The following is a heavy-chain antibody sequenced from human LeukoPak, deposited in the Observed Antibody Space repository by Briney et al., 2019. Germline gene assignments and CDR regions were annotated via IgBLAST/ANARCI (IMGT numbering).Heavy chain of an antibody. CDR3: ARDYGSVY. Sequence: VKVSCKASGYTFISYGISWVRQAPGQGLEWMGWISAFNGNTNYAQKLQGRVTMTTDTSTSTAYMELRSLTSDDTAMYYCARDYGSVYWDQGILVTVSP. D-gene: IGHD4-17*01. J-gene: IGHJ4*02. CDR1: GYTFISYG. CDR2: ISAFNGNT. V-gene: IGHV1-18*01.